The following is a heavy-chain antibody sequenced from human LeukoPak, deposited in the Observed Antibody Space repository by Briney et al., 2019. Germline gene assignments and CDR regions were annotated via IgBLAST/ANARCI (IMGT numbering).Heavy chain of an antibody. CDR3: AKVPIVVVPAAMKYFQH. J-gene: IGHJ1*01. V-gene: IGHV3-30*02. Sequence: GGSLRLSCAASGFTFSSYGMHWVRQAPGKGLEWVAFIRYDGSNKYYADSVKGRFTISRDNSKNTLYLQMNSLRAEDTAVYYCAKVPIVVVPAAMKYFQHWGQGTLVTVSS. CDR2: IRYDGSNK. D-gene: IGHD2-2*01. CDR1: GFTFSSYG.